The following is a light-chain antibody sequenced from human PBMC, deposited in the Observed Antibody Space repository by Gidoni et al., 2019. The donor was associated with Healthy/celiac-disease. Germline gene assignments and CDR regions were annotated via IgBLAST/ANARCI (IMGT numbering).Light chain of an antibody. V-gene: IGKV3-11*01. CDR1: QSVSSY. CDR3: QQRRNWLT. Sequence: IVLTQSPPTLSLSPGERATRSCRASQSVSSYLAWYQQKPGQAPRLLMYDASNRATGIPARFSGSGAGTDFTLTISSLEPEDFAVYYCQQRRNWLTFGGGTKVEIK. CDR2: DAS. J-gene: IGKJ4*01.